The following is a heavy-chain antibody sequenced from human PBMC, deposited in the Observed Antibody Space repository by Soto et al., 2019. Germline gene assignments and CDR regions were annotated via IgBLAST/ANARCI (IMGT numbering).Heavy chain of an antibody. CDR3: ARLSPMTIAGSAYYHSMDV. CDR2: IYLGGSI. D-gene: IGHD3-10*01. J-gene: IGHJ6*02. V-gene: IGHV4-59*01. CDR1: GGSISSGY. Sequence: SETLSLTCSVSGGSISSGYWTWIRHPPGKGLEWIGYIYLGGSINYNPSLKSRVIISVDTAKNQFSLSLSSVTAADTAVYYCARLSPMTIAGSAYYHSMDVWGQGAPVTVSS.